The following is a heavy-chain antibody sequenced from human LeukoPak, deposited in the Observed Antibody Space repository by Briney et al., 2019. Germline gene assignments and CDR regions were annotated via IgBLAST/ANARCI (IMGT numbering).Heavy chain of an antibody. D-gene: IGHD6-19*01. CDR3: AKGLAVAGQPPRLGNFDY. Sequence: PGGSLRLSCAASGFTFSSYAMSWVRQAPGKGLEWVSAISGSGGSTYYADSVKGRFTISRDNSKNTLYLQMNSLRAEDTAVYYCAKGLAVAGQPPRLGNFDYWGQGTLVTVSS. CDR1: GFTFSSYA. CDR2: ISGSGGST. J-gene: IGHJ4*02. V-gene: IGHV3-23*01.